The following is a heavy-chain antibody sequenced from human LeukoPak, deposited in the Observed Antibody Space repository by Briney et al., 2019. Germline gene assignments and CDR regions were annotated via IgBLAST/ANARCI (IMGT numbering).Heavy chain of an antibody. CDR3: ARAYYGSGTSHFDS. CDR1: GFSFSIYS. J-gene: IGHJ4*02. CDR2: ISSSSSYI. V-gene: IGHV3-21*01. Sequence: GGSLRLSCAASGFSFSIYSMNWVRQAPGKGLEWVSSISSSSSYIYYADSVKGRFTISRDNAKNSLYLQMDSLRAEDTAVYYCARAYYGSGTSHFDSWGPGTLVTVSS. D-gene: IGHD3-10*01.